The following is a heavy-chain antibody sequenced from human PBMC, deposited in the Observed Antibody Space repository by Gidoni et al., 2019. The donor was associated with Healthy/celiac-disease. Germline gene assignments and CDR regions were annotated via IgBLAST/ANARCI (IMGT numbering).Heavy chain of an antibody. J-gene: IGHJ5*02. CDR3: AKGGSYEAGNWFDP. V-gene: IGHV3-9*01. CDR2: ISWNSGSI. CDR1: GFTFDDYA. D-gene: IGHD1-26*01. Sequence: EVQLVESGGGLVQPGRSLRLSCAASGFTFDDYAMHWVRQAPGKGLEWVSGISWNSGSIGYADSVKGRFTISRDNAKNSLYLQMNSLRAEDTALYYCAKGGSYEAGNWFDPWGQGTLVTVSS.